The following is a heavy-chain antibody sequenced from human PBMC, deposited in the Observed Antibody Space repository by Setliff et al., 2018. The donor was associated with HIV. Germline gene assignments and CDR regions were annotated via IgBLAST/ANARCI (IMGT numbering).Heavy chain of an antibody. D-gene: IGHD3-3*01. CDR1: GYTFNNYA. CDR2: INTNTGNP. V-gene: IGHV7-4-1*02. CDR3: ARDLKRPNSNFWGGYPIPLDS. Sequence: ASVKVSCKASGYTFNNYAMNWVRQAPGQGLELMGWINTNTGNPTYAQGFTGRFVFSLDTSVSTAYLQISSLKAEDTAVYFCARDLKRPNSNFWGGYPIPLDSWGQGTLVTV. J-gene: IGHJ4*02.